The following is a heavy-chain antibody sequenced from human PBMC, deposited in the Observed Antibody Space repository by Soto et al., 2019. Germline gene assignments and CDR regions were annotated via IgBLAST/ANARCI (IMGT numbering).Heavy chain of an antibody. CDR1: GFSITNTW. J-gene: IGHJ4*02. Sequence: VQLVESGGGLVQPGGSLRLSCAASGFSITNTWMHWVRQAPGKGLEWVGRVKSKADGGTADYVAPVKGRFTVSRDDTKNTQYLQMNSLKMEDTAVYYCNSYPDFWGGHTPLWGQGTLVTVSS. CDR3: NSYPDFWGGHTPL. CDR2: VKSKADGGTA. V-gene: IGHV3-15*07. D-gene: IGHD3-3*01.